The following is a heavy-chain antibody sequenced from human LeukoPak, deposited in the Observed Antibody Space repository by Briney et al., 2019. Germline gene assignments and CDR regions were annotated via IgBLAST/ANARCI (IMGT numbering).Heavy chain of an antibody. Sequence: PSETLSLTCGVSGGSITSTNWWGWVRQPPGQGLGWIGEVSLSGLTNYNPSLSSRVIMALDPSNNHLSLHLTSVTAADTAVYYCSRENGAFSPFGYWGEGYLVTVLS. CDR2: VSLSGLT. CDR3: SRENGAFSPFGY. CDR1: GGSITSTNW. D-gene: IGHD2-8*01. V-gene: IGHV4-4*02. J-gene: IGHJ4*02.